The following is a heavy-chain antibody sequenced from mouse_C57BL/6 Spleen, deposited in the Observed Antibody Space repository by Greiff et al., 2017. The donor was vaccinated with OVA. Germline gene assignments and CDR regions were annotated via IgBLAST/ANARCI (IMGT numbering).Heavy chain of an antibody. D-gene: IGHD2-4*01. CDR1: GFTFSDYY. CDR2: INYDGSST. CDR3: ARERGYDYDDGGFDY. V-gene: IGHV5-16*01. Sequence: EVHLVESEGGLVQPGSSMKLSCTASGFTFSDYYMAWVRQVPEKGLEWVANINYDGSSTYYLDSLKSRFIISRDNAKNILYLQMSSLKSEDTATYYCARERGYDYDDGGFDYWGQGTTLTVSS. J-gene: IGHJ2*01.